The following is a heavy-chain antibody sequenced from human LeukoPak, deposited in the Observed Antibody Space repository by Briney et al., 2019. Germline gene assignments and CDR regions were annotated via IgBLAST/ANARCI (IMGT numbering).Heavy chain of an antibody. J-gene: IGHJ5*02. Sequence: NPSETLSLTCAVYGGSFSGYYWSWIRQPPGKGLEWIGEINHSGSTNYNPSLKSRVTISVDTSKNQFSLKLSSVTAADTAVYYCARGDLGYCSGGSCYGDWFDPWGQGTLVTVSS. CDR2: INHSGST. CDR1: GGSFSGYY. V-gene: IGHV4-34*01. D-gene: IGHD2-15*01. CDR3: ARGDLGYCSGGSCYGDWFDP.